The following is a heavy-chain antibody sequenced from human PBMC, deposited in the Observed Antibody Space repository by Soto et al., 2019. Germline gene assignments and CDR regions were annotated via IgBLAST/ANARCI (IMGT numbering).Heavy chain of an antibody. CDR2: IFHVGTT. Sequence: PSETLSLTCAVSGGSVSSSDYSWSWLRQPPGKGLEWIGYIFHVGTTYYSPSLKSRVTMSVDRSKNQISLKLTSVTAADTAVYFCARGGYSHGYWGLDYWGQGTLVTVSS. CDR3: ARGGYSHGYWGLDY. D-gene: IGHD5-18*01. CDR1: GGSVSSSDYS. V-gene: IGHV4-30-2*01. J-gene: IGHJ4*02.